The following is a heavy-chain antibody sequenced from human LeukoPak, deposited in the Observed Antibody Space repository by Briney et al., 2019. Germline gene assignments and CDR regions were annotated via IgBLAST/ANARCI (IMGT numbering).Heavy chain of an antibody. V-gene: IGHV3-21*01. CDR2: ISSSSSYI. J-gene: IGHJ4*02. CDR1: GFTLSSYE. CDR3: ARGRDSSGPGY. D-gene: IGHD6-19*01. Sequence: GGSLRLSCIVSGFTLSSYEMSWIRQAPGKGLEWVSSISSSSSYIYYADSVKGRFTISRDNAKNSLYLQMNSLRAEDTAVYYCARGRDSSGPGYWGQGTLVTVSS.